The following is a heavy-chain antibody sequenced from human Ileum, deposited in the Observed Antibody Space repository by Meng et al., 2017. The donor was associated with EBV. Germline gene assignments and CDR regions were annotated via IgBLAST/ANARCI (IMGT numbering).Heavy chain of an antibody. CDR2: VVYSGTT. V-gene: IGHV4-39*01. CDR1: GGSISSISSY. CDR3: ARHHHSPTFDY. Sequence: HLRELAPGLVKPAETLSLTCTVSGGSISSISSYWAWFRQPPGEGLEWIGSVVYSGTTYYTSSLKSRVSISVDTSKNQFSLKLSSVTAADTAVYYCARHHHSPTFDYWGQGTLVTVSS. J-gene: IGHJ4*02. D-gene: IGHD1-14*01.